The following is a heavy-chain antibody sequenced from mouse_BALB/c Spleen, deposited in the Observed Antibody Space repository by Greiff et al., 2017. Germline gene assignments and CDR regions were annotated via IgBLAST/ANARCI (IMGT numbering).Heavy chain of an antibody. CDR3: ARDRYDVGYAMDY. CDR2: ISSGGGST. CDR1: GFAFSSYD. J-gene: IGHJ4*01. D-gene: IGHD2-14*01. V-gene: IGHV5-12-1*01. Sequence: EVQRVESGGGLVKPGGSLKLSCAASGFAFSSYDMSWVRQTPEKRLEWVAYISSGGGSTYYPDTVKGRFTISRDNAKNTLYLQMSSLKSEDTAMYYCARDRYDVGYAMDYWGQGTSVTVSS.